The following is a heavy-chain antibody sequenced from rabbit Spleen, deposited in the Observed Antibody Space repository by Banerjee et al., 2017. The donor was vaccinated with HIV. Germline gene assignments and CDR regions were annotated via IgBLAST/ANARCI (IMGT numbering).Heavy chain of an antibody. V-gene: IGHV1S43*01. J-gene: IGHJ5*01. CDR3: TRDGESDGYLDWWDL. CDR1: GIDFTNYYN. D-gene: IGHD6-1*01. CDR2: IATRDGST. Sequence: QEQLEESGGGLVKPGGTLTLTCKASGIDFTNYYNMYWVRQAPGKGLELIAWIATRDGSTWYASWVNGRFTISRSTSLNTVDLKMTKLTAADTATYFCTRDGESDGYLDWWDLWGPGTLVTVS.